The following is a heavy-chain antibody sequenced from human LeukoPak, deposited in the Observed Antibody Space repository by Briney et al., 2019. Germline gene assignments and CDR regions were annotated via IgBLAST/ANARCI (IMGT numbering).Heavy chain of an antibody. J-gene: IGHJ4*02. D-gene: IGHD1-26*01. Sequence: PGGSLRLSCAASGFTFSSYGMHWVRQAPGKGLEWVAVIWYDGSNKYYADSVKGRFTISRDNSKNTLYLQMNSLRAEDTAVYYCARDAGYSFFDYWGQGTLVTVSS. CDR2: IWYDGSNK. V-gene: IGHV3-33*01. CDR1: GFTFSSYG. CDR3: ARDAGYSFFDY.